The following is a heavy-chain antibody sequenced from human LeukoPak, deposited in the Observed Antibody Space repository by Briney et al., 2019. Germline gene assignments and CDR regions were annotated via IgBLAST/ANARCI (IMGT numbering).Heavy chain of an antibody. CDR1: GGSISSSNYF. Sequence: SETLSLTCTVSGGSISSSNYFWGWIRQPPGKGLVWFGSIYYSGRTYYNSSIKSRVNIALDTSKNQFSLKLSAVTAADTAVYYCARGDYDILTGRTGWSEWGQGTLVTVYS. V-gene: IGHV4-39*07. CDR3: ARGDYDILTGRTGWSE. J-gene: IGHJ4*02. D-gene: IGHD3-9*01. CDR2: IYYSGRT.